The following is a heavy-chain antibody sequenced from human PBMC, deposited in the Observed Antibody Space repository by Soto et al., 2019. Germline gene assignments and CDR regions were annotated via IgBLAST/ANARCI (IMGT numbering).Heavy chain of an antibody. V-gene: IGHV3-23*01. J-gene: IGHJ4*02. D-gene: IGHD2-2*01. CDR1: GFTFSSYA. CDR2: ISGSGGST. Sequence: GGSLRLSCAASGFTFSSYAMSWVRQAPGKGLEWVSAISGSGGSTYYADSVKGRFTISRDNSKNTLYLQMNSLRAEDTAVYYCAKIKTCSSTSCPEQSFDYWGQGTLVTVSS. CDR3: AKIKTCSSTSCPEQSFDY.